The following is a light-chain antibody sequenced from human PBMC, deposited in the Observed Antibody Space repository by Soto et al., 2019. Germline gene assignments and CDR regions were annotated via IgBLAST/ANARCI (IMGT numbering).Light chain of an antibody. V-gene: IGLV2-8*01. CDR2: EVS. Sequence: QSALTQPPSASGSPGQSVTISCTGTNSGVGGYNYVSWYQQYPGKAPKLMIYEVSKRPSGVPDRFSGSKSGNTASLTVSGLQAEDEADIYCSSYADNNINVVFGGGTKVTVL. J-gene: IGLJ2*01. CDR3: SSYADNNINVV. CDR1: NSGVGGYNY.